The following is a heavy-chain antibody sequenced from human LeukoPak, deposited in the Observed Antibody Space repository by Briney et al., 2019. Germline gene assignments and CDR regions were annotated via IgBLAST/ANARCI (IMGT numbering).Heavy chain of an antibody. J-gene: IGHJ4*02. CDR3: VRDPEALDY. CDR1: GFTFSSYS. V-gene: IGHV3-48*02. Sequence: PGGSLRLSCVASGFTFSSYSMNWVRQAQGKGLEWVSYISRGRPTIHYADSVKGRFTISRDNAKNSLYLQMNSLRDEDTAVYYCVRDPEALDYWGQGTLVTVSS. CDR2: ISRGRPTI.